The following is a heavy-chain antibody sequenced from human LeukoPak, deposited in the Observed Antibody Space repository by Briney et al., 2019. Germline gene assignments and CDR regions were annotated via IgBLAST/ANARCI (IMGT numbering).Heavy chain of an antibody. CDR1: GFTFSSYW. Sequence: GGSLRVSCAPSGFTFSSYWIHWVRQAPGKGLVWVSRINSDGSSTTYADSVKDRFTISRDNAKNTLYLQMNSLRADDTAVYYCAKVTAVASTGALDYWGQGALVTVSS. CDR2: INSDGSST. D-gene: IGHD6-19*01. V-gene: IGHV3-74*01. J-gene: IGHJ4*02. CDR3: AKVTAVASTGALDY.